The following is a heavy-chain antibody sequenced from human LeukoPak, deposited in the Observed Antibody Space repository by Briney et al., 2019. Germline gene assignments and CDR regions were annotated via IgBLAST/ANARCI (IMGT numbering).Heavy chain of an antibody. J-gene: IGHJ3*02. Sequence: GGSLRLSCAASGFTFSSYGMHWVRQAPGKGLEWVAVISYDGSNKNYADSVKGRFTISRDNSKNTLYLQMNSLRAEDTAVYYCAKTFSYGDYENAFDIWGQGTMVTVSS. CDR2: ISYDGSNK. CDR1: GFTFSSYG. CDR3: AKTFSYGDYENAFDI. D-gene: IGHD4-17*01. V-gene: IGHV3-33*05.